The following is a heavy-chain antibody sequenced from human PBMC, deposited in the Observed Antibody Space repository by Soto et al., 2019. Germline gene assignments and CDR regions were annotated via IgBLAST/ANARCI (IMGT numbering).Heavy chain of an antibody. J-gene: IGHJ6*02. D-gene: IGHD2-2*01. Sequence: GASVKVSWKASEYTFTDYYLHWVRQAPGQGLEWMGWINPNSGGTNYAQKFQDRVTMTRDTSISTAYMELSSLRSDDTAMYYCARDIVLVPAALVGMDVWGQGTTVTVSS. CDR1: EYTFTDYY. CDR2: INPNSGGT. CDR3: ARDIVLVPAALVGMDV. V-gene: IGHV1-2*02.